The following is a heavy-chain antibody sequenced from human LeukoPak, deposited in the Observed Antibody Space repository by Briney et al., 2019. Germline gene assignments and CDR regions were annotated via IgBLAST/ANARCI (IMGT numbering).Heavy chain of an antibody. CDR2: IIPIFGTA. D-gene: IGHD2-8*01. CDR1: GGTFISYA. Sequence: GASVKVSCKASGGTFISYAISWVRQAPGQGLEWMGGIIPIFGTANYAQKFQGRVTITADESTSTAYMELSSLRSEDTAVYYCARSLLMVYAIAEGGTDYWGQGTLVTVSS. J-gene: IGHJ4*02. CDR3: ARSLLMVYAIAEGGTDY. V-gene: IGHV1-69*13.